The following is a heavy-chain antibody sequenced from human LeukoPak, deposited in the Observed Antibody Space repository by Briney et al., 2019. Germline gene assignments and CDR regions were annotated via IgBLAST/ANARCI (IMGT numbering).Heavy chain of an antibody. Sequence: ASVKVSCKASGYTFTRYYMHWVRQAPGQGLEWMGWINPNSGGTNYAQKFQGRVTMTRDTSISTAYMELSRLRSDDTAVYYCARRHRWLQFPDYWGQGTLVTVSS. V-gene: IGHV1-2*02. CDR1: GYTFTRYY. J-gene: IGHJ4*02. D-gene: IGHD5-24*01. CDR2: INPNSGGT. CDR3: ARRHRWLQFPDY.